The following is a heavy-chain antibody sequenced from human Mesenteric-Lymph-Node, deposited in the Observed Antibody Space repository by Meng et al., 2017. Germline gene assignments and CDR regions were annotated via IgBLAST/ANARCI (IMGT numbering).Heavy chain of an antibody. CDR3: AKGRQKTWDRPFDS. CDR2: INSRGDS. D-gene: IGHD6-6*01. Sequence: GGSLRLSCVASDFIVTDYAMNWVRQAPGRGLEWVSVINSRGDSWHLDSVKGRFSVSRDTSKNTLFLQMNSLRVEDTAVYYCAKGRQKTWDRPFDSWGQGTLVTVSS. CDR1: DFIVTDYA. J-gene: IGHJ4*02. V-gene: IGHV3-23*01.